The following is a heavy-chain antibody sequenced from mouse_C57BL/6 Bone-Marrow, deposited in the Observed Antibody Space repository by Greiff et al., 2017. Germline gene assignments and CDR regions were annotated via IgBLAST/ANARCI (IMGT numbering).Heavy chain of an antibody. J-gene: IGHJ3*01. D-gene: IGHD2-1*01. Sequence: VQLQQSGPELVKPGASVKISCKASGYTFTDYYMNWVKQSHGKSLEWIGDINPNNGGTSYNQKFKGKATLTVDKSSSTAYMELRSLTSEDSAVYYCARNGNSSWFAYWGQGTLVTVSA. CDR1: GYTFTDYY. CDR2: INPNNGGT. CDR3: ARNGNSSWFAY. V-gene: IGHV1-26*01.